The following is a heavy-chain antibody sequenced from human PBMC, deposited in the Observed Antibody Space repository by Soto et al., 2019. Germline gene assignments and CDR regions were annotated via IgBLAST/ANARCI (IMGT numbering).Heavy chain of an antibody. Sequence: PGGSLRLSCAASGFTVSSNYMSWVRQAPGKGLEWVSVIYSGGSTYYADSVKGRFTISRDNSKNTLYLQMNSLRAEDTAVYYCARDNGWVTTWKNYYYYMDVWGKGTTVTVSS. CDR2: IYSGGST. CDR1: GFTVSSNY. D-gene: IGHD4-17*01. J-gene: IGHJ6*03. CDR3: ARDNGWVTTWKNYYYYMDV. V-gene: IGHV3-66*01.